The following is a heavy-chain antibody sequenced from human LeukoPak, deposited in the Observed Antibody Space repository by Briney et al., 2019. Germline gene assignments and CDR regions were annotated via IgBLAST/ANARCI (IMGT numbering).Heavy chain of an antibody. CDR1: GYIFTDYY. V-gene: IGHV1/OR15-1*02. D-gene: IGHD3-9*01. CDR3: ARDRWYDILTGQNWFDP. CDR2: INPNSGGT. Sequence: ASVKVSCKASGYIFTDYYMHWVRQAPGQELGWMGRINPNSGGTNYAQKFQGRVTMTRDTSISTAYTELSSLRSDDTAVYYCARDRWYDILTGQNWFDPWGQGTLVTVSS. J-gene: IGHJ5*02.